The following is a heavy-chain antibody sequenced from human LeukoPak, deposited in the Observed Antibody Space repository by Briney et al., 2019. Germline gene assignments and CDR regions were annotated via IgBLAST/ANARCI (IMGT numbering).Heavy chain of an antibody. J-gene: IGHJ4*02. Sequence: HPGGSLRLSCAASGFTFSNVWMSWVRQAPGKGLEWVGRIKSKTDGGTTDYAAPVKGRFTISRDDSKNTLYLQMNSLKTEDTAVYYCTPSSRTVTPFDYWGQGTLVTVSS. V-gene: IGHV3-15*01. CDR3: TPSSRTVTPFDY. CDR2: IKSKTDGGTT. D-gene: IGHD4-11*01. CDR1: GFTFSNVW.